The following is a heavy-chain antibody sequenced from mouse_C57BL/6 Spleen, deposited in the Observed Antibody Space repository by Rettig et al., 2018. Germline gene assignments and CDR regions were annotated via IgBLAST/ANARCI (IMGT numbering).Heavy chain of an antibody. CDR2: INPNNGGS. CDR3: ARDYYGSSWYSDV. D-gene: IGHD1-1*01. J-gene: IGHJ1*03. Sequence: KMSCKASGYTFTDYYMNWVKQSHGKSLEWIGVINPNNGGSNYNQKFKGKATLTVDKSSSTAYMELNSLTSEDSVVYYCARDYYGSSWYSDVWGTGTTVTVSS. V-gene: IGHV1-19*01. CDR1: GYTFTDYY.